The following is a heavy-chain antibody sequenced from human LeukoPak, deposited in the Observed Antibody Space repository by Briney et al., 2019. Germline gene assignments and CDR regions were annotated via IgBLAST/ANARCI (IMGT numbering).Heavy chain of an antibody. J-gene: IGHJ6*03. D-gene: IGHD2-15*01. CDR2: IIPIFGTA. CDR3: ARAQASTLGYCSGGSCYYYYYMDV. V-gene: IGHV1-69*13. Sequence: GASVKVSCKASGYTFTSYDINWVRQATGQGLEWMGGIIPIFGTANYAQKFQGRVTITADESTSTAYMELSSLRSEDTAVYYCARAQASTLGYCSGGSCYYYYYMDVWGKGTTVTVSS. CDR1: GYTFTSYD.